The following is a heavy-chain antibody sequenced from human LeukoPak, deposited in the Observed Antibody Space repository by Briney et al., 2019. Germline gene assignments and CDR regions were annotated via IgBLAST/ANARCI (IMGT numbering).Heavy chain of an antibody. D-gene: IGHD4-11*01. J-gene: IGHJ4*02. CDR3: ARLVMTTVAFYFDY. CDR1: GYTFTSYG. V-gene: IGHV1-18*01. Sequence: ASVKVSCKASGYTFTSYGISWVRQAPGQGLEWMGWISAYNGNTNYAQKLQGRVTMTTDTSTSTACRELRSLRSDVTAVYYCARLVMTTVAFYFDYWGQGTLVTVSS. CDR2: ISAYNGNT.